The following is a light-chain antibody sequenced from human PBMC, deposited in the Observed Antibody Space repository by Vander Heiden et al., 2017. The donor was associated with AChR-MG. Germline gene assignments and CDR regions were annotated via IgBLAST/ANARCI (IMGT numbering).Light chain of an antibody. CDR2: DAT. Sequence: DIQMTQSPSSLSTSVGDRVTLTSQAIKDISNYVNWFQQKPGKAPKLLIYDATNLETGVPSRFSGSGSGTEVTITISSLQPEDIATYYCQQCDNLPYTFGQGTKLEIK. CDR3: QQCDNLPYT. CDR1: KDISNY. J-gene: IGKJ2*01. V-gene: IGKV1-33*01.